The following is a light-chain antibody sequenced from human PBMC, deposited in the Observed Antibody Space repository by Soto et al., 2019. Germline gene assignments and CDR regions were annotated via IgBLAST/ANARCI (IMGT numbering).Light chain of an antibody. J-gene: IGKJ1*01. Sequence: EIVLTQSPGTLSLSPGERATLSCRASQSVTSNYLAWYQQKPGRAPGLLIYDTSTRASGVPDRFSGSGSGTEFTLTISRLEPEDFAVIYCQQYGTSPQTFGQGTKVDFK. CDR2: DTS. CDR3: QQYGTSPQT. CDR1: QSVTSNY. V-gene: IGKV3-20*01.